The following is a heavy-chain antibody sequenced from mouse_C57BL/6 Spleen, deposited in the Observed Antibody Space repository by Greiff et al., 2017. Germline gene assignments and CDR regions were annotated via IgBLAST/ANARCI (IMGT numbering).Heavy chain of an antibody. V-gene: IGHV1-61*01. CDR2: IYPSDSET. CDR3: ARSYTTVVEAY. D-gene: IGHD1-1*01. Sequence: QVQLQQPGAELVRPGSSVKLSCKASGYTFTSYWMAWVKQRPGQGLEWIGNIYPSDSETHYNQKFKDKATLTVDKSSSTAYMQLSSLTSENSAVYYCARSYTTVVEAYWGQGTLVTVSA. CDR1: GYTFTSYW. J-gene: IGHJ3*01.